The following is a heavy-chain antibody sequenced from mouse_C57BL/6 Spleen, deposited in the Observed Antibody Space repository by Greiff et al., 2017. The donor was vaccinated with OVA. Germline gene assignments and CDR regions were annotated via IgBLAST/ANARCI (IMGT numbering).Heavy chain of an antibody. D-gene: IGHD2-4*01. CDR3: ARLSYYDYDGSGY. Sequence: QVQLQQPGAELVMPGASVKLSCKASGYTFTSYWMHWVKQRPGQGLEWIGEIDPSDSYTNYNQKFKGKSTLTVDKSSSTAYMQLSSLTSEDSAVYYCARLSYYDYDGSGYWGQGTTRTVSS. CDR1: GYTFTSYW. J-gene: IGHJ2*01. CDR2: IDPSDSYT. V-gene: IGHV1-69*01.